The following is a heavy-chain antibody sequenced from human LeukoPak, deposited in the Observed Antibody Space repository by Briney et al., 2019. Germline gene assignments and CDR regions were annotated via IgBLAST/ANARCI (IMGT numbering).Heavy chain of an antibody. V-gene: IGHV4-59*01. D-gene: IGHD2-8*02. J-gene: IGHJ4*02. Sequence: SETLSLTCTVSDGSINSFYWSWIRQPPGKGLEWIGYIYYSGSTNYNPSLKSRVTISVDTSKNQFSLNLNSVTAADTAVYYCARAVAYGIDTGYFDYWGQGTLVTVSS. CDR2: IYYSGST. CDR3: ARAVAYGIDTGYFDY. CDR1: DGSINSFY.